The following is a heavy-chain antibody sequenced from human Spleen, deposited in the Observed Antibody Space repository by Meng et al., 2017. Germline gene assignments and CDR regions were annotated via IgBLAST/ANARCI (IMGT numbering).Heavy chain of an antibody. J-gene: IGHJ6*02. CDR3: ARGYCSSTSCYYGVGV. D-gene: IGHD2-2*01. Sequence: ASVNVSCKASGYTFTGYYMHWVRQAPGQGLEWMGWINPNSGGTNYAQKFQGRVTMTRDTSISTAYMELSRLRSDDTAVYYCARGYCSSTSCYYGVGVWGQGTTVTVSS. CDR2: INPNSGGT. CDR1: GYTFTGYY. V-gene: IGHV1-2*02.